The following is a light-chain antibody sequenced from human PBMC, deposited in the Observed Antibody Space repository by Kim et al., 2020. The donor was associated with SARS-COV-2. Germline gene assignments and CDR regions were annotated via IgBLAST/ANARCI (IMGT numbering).Light chain of an antibody. CDR1: SSNIGSNY. CDR2: RNN. CDR3: AAWDDSLSGVV. Sequence: GQRVTSSCSGSSSNIGSNYVCWYQQLPGTAPKHLIHRNNQRPSGVPDRFSGSKSGTSASLAISGLRSEDGADYYCAAWDDSLSGVVFGGGTKLTVL. J-gene: IGLJ2*01. V-gene: IGLV1-47*01.